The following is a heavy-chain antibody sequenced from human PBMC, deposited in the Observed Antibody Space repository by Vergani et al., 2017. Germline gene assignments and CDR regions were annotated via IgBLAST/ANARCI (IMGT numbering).Heavy chain of an antibody. CDR3: VRDVRVSRT. V-gene: IGHV3-21*01. CDR1: GFTFSSYS. CDR2: ISSSSNYI. Sequence: EVQLVESGGGLVKRGGSLRLSCAGSGFTFSSYSMSWVRQAPGKGLEWVSSISSSSNYIYYADSMKGRFTISRDNAKNSLYLDMSSLRAEDTAVYYCVRDVRVSRTWGQGTLVAVSS. J-gene: IGHJ3*01.